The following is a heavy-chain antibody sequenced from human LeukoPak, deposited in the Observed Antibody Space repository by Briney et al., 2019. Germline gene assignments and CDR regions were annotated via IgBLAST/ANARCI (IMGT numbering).Heavy chain of an antibody. CDR2: FKTKYHQV. CDR3: ARSVPDYTRFDY. Sequence: GGSLRLSCAASGFTFSDYAMNWVRQAPGKGLEWVSSFKTKYHQVYYAESVRGRFTISTDNSRNTVFLQMNSLRADDTALYYCARSVPDYTRFDYWGQGALVTVSS. J-gene: IGHJ4*02. CDR1: GFTFSDYA. V-gene: IGHV3-23*05. D-gene: IGHD4-11*01.